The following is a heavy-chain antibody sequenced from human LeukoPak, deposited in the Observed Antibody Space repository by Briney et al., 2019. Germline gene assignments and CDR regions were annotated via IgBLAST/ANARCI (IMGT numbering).Heavy chain of an antibody. CDR1: GVSISNYY. V-gene: IGHV4-59*08. Sequence: PSETLSLTCKVSGVSISNYYWTWIRQPPGKALEWIGYIFNTGGTNYNPPLKSRATISLDTSQNQVSLELKSVTAADTAVYYCARQSRYYYMDVWGRGTTVTVSS. CDR3: ARQSRYYYMDV. J-gene: IGHJ6*03. CDR2: IFNTGGT.